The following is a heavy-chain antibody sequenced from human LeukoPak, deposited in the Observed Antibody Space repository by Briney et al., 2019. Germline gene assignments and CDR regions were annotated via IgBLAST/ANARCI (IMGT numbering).Heavy chain of an antibody. Sequence: SETLSLTCTVSGGSISSYYWSWIRQPPGKGLEWIGYIYYSGSTNYNPSLKSRVTISVDTSKNQFSLKLSSVTAADTAVYYCARTTHNVVTAMVGDIDYWDQGTPVTVSS. J-gene: IGHJ4*02. CDR3: ARTTHNVVTAMVGDIDY. CDR2: IYYSGST. CDR1: GGSISSYY. V-gene: IGHV4-59*01. D-gene: IGHD5-18*01.